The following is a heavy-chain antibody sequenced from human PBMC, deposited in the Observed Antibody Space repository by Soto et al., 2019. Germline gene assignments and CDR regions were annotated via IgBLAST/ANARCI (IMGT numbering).Heavy chain of an antibody. J-gene: IGHJ4*01. V-gene: IGHV3-23*01. CDR1: GFTFSSYA. D-gene: IGHD6-13*01. Sequence: GGSLRLSCAASGFTFSSYAMSWVRQAPGKGLECVSAISGSGGSTYYADSVKGRFTISRDNSKNTLYLQRNSLRAEDTAVYYCAKVGPYSSSCYVPFDDGGHGTLVTV. CDR2: ISGSGGST. CDR3: AKVGPYSSSCYVPFDD.